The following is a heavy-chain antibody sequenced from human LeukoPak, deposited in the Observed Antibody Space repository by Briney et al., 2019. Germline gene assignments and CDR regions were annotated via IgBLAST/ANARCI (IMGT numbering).Heavy chain of an antibody. CDR1: GYTFTRYG. D-gene: IGHD6-19*01. J-gene: IGHJ4*02. CDR2: ISTYNGNT. Sequence: ASVKVSCQASGYTFTRYGISWVRQAPGQGLEWMGWISTYNGNTKYAQKLQGRVTMTTDTSTSTAYMELRSLRSDDTAVYYCARDLHSSGWYYFDYWGQGTLVTVSS. V-gene: IGHV1-18*01. CDR3: ARDLHSSGWYYFDY.